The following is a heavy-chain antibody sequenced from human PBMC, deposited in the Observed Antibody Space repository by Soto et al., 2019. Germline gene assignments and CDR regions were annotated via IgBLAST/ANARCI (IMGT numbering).Heavy chain of an antibody. J-gene: IGHJ6*03. V-gene: IGHV5-51*01. CDR2: IYPGDSDT. CDR3: ARHTLGYCSSTSCCSYYYYYYMDV. Sequence: GGSLRLSCKGSGYSFTSYWIGWVRQMPGKGLEWMGIIYPGDSDTRYSPSFQGQVTISADKSISTAYLQWSSLKASDTAMYYCARHTLGYCSSTSCCSYYYYYYMDVWGKGTTVTVSS. D-gene: IGHD2-2*01. CDR1: GYSFTSYW.